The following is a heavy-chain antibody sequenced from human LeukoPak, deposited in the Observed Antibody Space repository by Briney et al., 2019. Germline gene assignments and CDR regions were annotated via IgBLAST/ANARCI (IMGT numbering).Heavy chain of an antibody. CDR1: GYTLTELS. Sequence: ASVKVSCKVSGYTLTELSMHWVLQAPGKGREWVGGFDPEDGETICAQKFQGRVTMTEDTSTDTAYMELSSLRSEDTAVYYCATRGGYDSSGYYYFLFGYWGQGTLVTVSS. D-gene: IGHD3-22*01. CDR2: FDPEDGET. V-gene: IGHV1-24*01. CDR3: ATRGGYDSSGYYYFLFGY. J-gene: IGHJ4*02.